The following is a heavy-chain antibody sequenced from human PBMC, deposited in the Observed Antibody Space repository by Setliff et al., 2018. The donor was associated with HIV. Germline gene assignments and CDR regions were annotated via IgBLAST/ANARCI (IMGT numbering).Heavy chain of an antibody. CDR2: IYYSGST. CDR1: GGSISGYY. J-gene: IGHJ4*02. Sequence: SETLSLTCSVSGGSISGYYWNWVRQPPGKGLEWMGYIYYSGSTDYNPSLKSRVTVSVDTSKNQFSLRLNSVTAAGTAVYYCARRRADYDSSGHYREDFDYWGQGTLVTVSS. CDR3: ARRRADYDSSGHYREDFDY. V-gene: IGHV4-59*08. D-gene: IGHD3-22*01.